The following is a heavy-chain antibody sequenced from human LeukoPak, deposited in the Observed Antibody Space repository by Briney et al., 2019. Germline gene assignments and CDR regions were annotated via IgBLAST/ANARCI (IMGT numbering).Heavy chain of an antibody. CDR3: ARELGYCSGGSCYGDY. CDR1: GFTFSSYS. V-gene: IGHV3-21*01. D-gene: IGHD2-15*01. CDR2: ISSSSSYT. Sequence: PGGSLRLSCAASGFTFSSYSMNWVRQAPGKGLEWVSPISSSSSYTYYADSMKGRFTISRDNAKNSLYLQMNSLRAEDTAVYYCARELGYCSGGSCYGDYWGQGTLVTVSS. J-gene: IGHJ4*02.